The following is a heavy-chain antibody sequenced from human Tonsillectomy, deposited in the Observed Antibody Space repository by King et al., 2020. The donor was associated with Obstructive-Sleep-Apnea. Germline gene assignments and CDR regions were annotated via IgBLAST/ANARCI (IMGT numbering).Heavy chain of an antibody. Sequence: VQLVESGGGVVQPGRSLRLSCAASGFTFSSYGMHWVRQAPGKGLEWVAGISYDGSNKYYADSVKGRFTISRDNSKNMLYLQMNSLRAEDTAMYYCVRDESGYDILTGVYGMDVWGQGTTVTVSS. CDR2: ISYDGSNK. CDR3: VRDESGYDILTGVYGMDV. V-gene: IGHV3-30*03. D-gene: IGHD3-9*01. CDR1: GFTFSSYG. J-gene: IGHJ6*02.